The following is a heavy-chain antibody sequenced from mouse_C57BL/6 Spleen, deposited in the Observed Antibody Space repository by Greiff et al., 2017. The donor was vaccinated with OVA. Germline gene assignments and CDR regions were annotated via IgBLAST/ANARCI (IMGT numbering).Heavy chain of an antibody. CDR2: IRSKSNKYAT. J-gene: IGHJ3*01. CDR1: GFSFNTYA. Sequence: EVKLVESGGGLVQPKGSLKLSCAASGFSFNTYAMNWVRQAPGKGLEWVARIRSKSNKYATYYADSVKDRFTISRNDSESMLYLQMNKLKTEETAMYYCVSPPSTGAGFAYWGQGTLVTVSA. CDR3: VSPPSTGAGFAY. V-gene: IGHV10-1*01.